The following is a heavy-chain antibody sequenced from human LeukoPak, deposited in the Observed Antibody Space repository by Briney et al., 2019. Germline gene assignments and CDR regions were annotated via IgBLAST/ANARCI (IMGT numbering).Heavy chain of an antibody. V-gene: IGHV4-38-2*02. CDR3: ARDPAGYDSSGYNSHYFDY. CDR2: MYHSGSS. D-gene: IGHD3-22*01. Sequence: SETLSLTCTVSGYSISSGYYWGWIRQPPGKGLEWIGSMYHSGSSYYNPSLKSRVTISVDTSKNQFSLKLSSVTAADTAVYYCARDPAGYDSSGYNSHYFDYWGQGTPVTVSS. CDR1: GYSISSGYY. J-gene: IGHJ4*02.